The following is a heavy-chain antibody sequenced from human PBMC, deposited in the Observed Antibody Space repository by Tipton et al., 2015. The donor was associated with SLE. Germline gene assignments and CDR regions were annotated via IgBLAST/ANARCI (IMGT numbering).Heavy chain of an antibody. D-gene: IGHD6-19*01. J-gene: IGHJ4*02. Sequence: TLSLTCTVSGASISSGSYYWTWIRQPAGKGLEWIGRLYISEGTDYNPSLASRVSISVDTSKNQFSLKLSSVTAADTAVYYCARVPIAVAGRGYFDYWGQGTLVTVSS. CDR2: LYISEGT. CDR1: GASISSGSYY. V-gene: IGHV4-61*02. CDR3: ARVPIAVAGRGYFDY.